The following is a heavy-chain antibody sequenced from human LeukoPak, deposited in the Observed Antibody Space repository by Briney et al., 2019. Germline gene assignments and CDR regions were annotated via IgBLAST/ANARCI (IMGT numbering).Heavy chain of an antibody. Sequence: GGSLRLSCGASGFSFSTYGMHWVRQAPGKGLGWVAVIWSDGNNKYYAESVVGRFTISRDNSKNTLSLQMDSLRAEDTAVYYCANARDGYKYFQHWGQGTLVTVSS. CDR1: GFSFSTYG. CDR3: ANARDGYKYFQH. J-gene: IGHJ1*01. V-gene: IGHV3-33*06. D-gene: IGHD5-24*01. CDR2: IWSDGNNK.